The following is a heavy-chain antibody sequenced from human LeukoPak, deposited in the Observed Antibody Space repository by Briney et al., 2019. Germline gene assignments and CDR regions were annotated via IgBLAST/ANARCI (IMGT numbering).Heavy chain of an antibody. Sequence: SETLSLTCTVSGGSISSSSYYWGWIRQPPGKGLEWIGSIYYSGSTYYNPSLKSRVTISVDTSKNQFSLKLSSVTAADTAVYYCAVGIIGERSGWSYYFDYWGQGTLVTVCS. CDR1: GGSISSSSYY. D-gene: IGHD6-19*01. V-gene: IGHV4-39*01. CDR3: AVGIIGERSGWSYYFDY. CDR2: IYYSGST. J-gene: IGHJ4*02.